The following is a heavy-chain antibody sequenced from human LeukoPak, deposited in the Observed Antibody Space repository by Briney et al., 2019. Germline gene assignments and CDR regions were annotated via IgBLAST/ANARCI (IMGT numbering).Heavy chain of an antibody. CDR3: ARVRCSSTTCPPDY. CDR1: GGSFSSGNYY. J-gene: IGHJ4*02. CDR2: IYYSGST. V-gene: IGHV4-61*01. Sequence: PSETLSLTCTVSGGSFSSGNYYWSWIRQPPGTGLEWIGYIYYSGSTNYNPSLKSRVTISVDTSKNQFSLKLSSVTAADTAVYYCARVRCSSTTCPPDYWGQGTLVTVSS. D-gene: IGHD2-2*01.